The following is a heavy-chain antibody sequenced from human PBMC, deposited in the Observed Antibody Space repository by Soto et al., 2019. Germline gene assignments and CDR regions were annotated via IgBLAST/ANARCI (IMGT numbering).Heavy chain of an antibody. CDR1: GYTFTGYY. Sequence: GASVKVSCKASGYTFTGYYMHWVRQAPGQGLDWMGWINPNSGGTNYAQKFQGWVTMTRDTSISTAYMELSRLRSDDTAVYYFDRVSGGSGMIYGMDVWGQGTTVTVSS. CDR3: DRVSGGSGMIYGMDV. J-gene: IGHJ6*02. V-gene: IGHV1-2*04. CDR2: INPNSGGT. D-gene: IGHD3-10*01.